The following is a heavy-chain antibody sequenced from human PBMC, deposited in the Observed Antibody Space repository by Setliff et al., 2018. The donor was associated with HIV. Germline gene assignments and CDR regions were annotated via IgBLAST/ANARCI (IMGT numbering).Heavy chain of an antibody. CDR3: AGSRGYFVKAE. J-gene: IGHJ4*02. CDR1: GFTSGYTFSNYW. Sequence: PGGSLRLSCAASGFTSGYTFSNYWMSWVRQAPGKGLEWVANINQNGREKYYVASVKGRFTISRDNAKDSLYLQMNSLRGEDTAVYYCAGSRGYFVKAEWGQGTLVTV. CDR2: INQNGREK. D-gene: IGHD3-22*01. V-gene: IGHV3-7*01.